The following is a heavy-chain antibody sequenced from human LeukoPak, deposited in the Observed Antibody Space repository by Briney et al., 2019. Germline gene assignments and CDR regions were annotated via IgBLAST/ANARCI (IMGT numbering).Heavy chain of an antibody. J-gene: IGHJ4*02. CDR2: IRSDGSIK. V-gene: IGHV3-30*02. D-gene: IGHD5-24*01. CDR3: AKDSEMATISAYFDY. Sequence: GGSLRLPCTASGFTLSNYWMTWVRQAPGKGLEWVAFIRSDGSIKYYADSVKGRFTISRDNSKNTLYLQMNSLRAEDTAVYYCAKDSEMATISAYFDYWGQGTLVTVSS. CDR1: GFTLSNYW.